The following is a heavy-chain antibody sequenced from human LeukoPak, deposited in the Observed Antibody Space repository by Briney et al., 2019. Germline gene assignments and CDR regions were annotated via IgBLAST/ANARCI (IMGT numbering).Heavy chain of an antibody. CDR3: ARRPPALGAFDI. CDR2: IYYSDSGKM. CDR1: GGSISRSFYY. J-gene: IGHJ3*02. Sequence: SETLSLTCTVSGGSISRSFYYWGWIRQSPGKGLEWIGSIYYSDSGKMYYNPSLKSRVTMFADTSKNQFSLRVSSVTAADTAVYYCARRPPALGAFDIWDQGTMVSVSS. V-gene: IGHV4-39*01.